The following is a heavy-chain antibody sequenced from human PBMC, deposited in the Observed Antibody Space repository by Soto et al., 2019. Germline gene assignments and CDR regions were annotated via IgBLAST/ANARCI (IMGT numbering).Heavy chain of an antibody. CDR3: AREYSYGYHWFDP. CDR2: IIPIFGTA. CDR1: GGTFSSCA. J-gene: IGHJ5*02. D-gene: IGHD5-18*01. Sequence: ASVKVSCKASGGTFSSCAISWVRQAPGQGLEWMGGIIPIFGTANYAQKFQGRVTITADESTSTAYMELSSLRSEDTAVYYCAREYSYGYHWFDPWGQGTLVTVSS. V-gene: IGHV1-69*13.